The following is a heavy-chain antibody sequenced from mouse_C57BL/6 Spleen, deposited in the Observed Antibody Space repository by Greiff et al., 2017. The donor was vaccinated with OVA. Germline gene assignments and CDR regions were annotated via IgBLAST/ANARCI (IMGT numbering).Heavy chain of an antibody. CDR1: GYTFTSYW. Sequence: QVQLQQPGTELVKPGASVKLSCKASGYTFTSYWMHWVKQRPGQGLEWIGNINPSNGGPNYNEKFKSKATLTVDKSSSTAYMQLSSLTSEDSAVYYCARSGSSYDYAMDYWGQGTSVTVSS. J-gene: IGHJ4*01. CDR2: INPSNGGP. CDR3: ARSGSSYDYAMDY. D-gene: IGHD1-1*01. V-gene: IGHV1-53*01.